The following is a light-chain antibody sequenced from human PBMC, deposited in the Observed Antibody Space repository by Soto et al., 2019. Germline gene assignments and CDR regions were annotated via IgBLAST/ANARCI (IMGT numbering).Light chain of an antibody. V-gene: IGLV2-23*01. CDR3: CSYAGSSSWV. Sequence: QPASVSGSPGQSITISCTGTSSDVGSYNLVSWYQHHRGKAPKVIIYEDSKRPSGASNRFSGSKSGNTASLTISGLQAEDEADYYCCSYAGSSSWVFGGGTKLTVL. J-gene: IGLJ2*01. CDR2: EDS. CDR1: SSDVGSYNL.